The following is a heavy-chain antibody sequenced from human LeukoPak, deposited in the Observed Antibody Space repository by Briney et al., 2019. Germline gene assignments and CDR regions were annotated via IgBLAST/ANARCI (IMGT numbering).Heavy chain of an antibody. Sequence: PSETLSLTCTVSGGSISSSSYYWGWIRQPPGKGLEWIGSIYYSGSTFYNPSLKSRVTISVDTSKNQFSLKLSSVTAADTAIYYCAKGIDDFWSAFARADDYWGQGTLVIVSS. D-gene: IGHD3-3*01. J-gene: IGHJ4*02. V-gene: IGHV4-39*01. CDR1: GGSISSSSYY. CDR3: AKGIDDFWSAFARADDY. CDR2: IYYSGST.